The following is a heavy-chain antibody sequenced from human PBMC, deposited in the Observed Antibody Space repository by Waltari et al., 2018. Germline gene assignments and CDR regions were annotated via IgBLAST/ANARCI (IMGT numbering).Heavy chain of an antibody. CDR1: GYTFTSYA. Sequence: QVQLVQSGAEVKKPGASVKVSCKASGYTFTSYAMHWVRQAPGQRLEWMGWINAGNGNTKYSQEFQGRVTITRDTSASTAYMERSSRRSEDMAVYYCARGEWGDLDYWGQGTLVTVSS. J-gene: IGHJ4*02. CDR3: ARGEWGDLDY. D-gene: IGHD3-16*01. CDR2: INAGNGNT. V-gene: IGHV1-3*03.